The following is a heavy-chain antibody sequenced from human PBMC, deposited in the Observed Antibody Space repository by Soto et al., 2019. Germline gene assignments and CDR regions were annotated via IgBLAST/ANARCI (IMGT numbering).Heavy chain of an antibody. V-gene: IGHV3-23*01. CDR2: ISGSGGST. D-gene: IGHD1-1*01. Sequence: GGSLRLSCAASGFTFSTYAMSWVRQAPGKGLEWVSDISGSGGSTYFADSVKGRFTISRDNSKNTLYLQMNSLRAEDTAMYYCAKLGPFQSQTTGLDYWGQGTLVTVSS. J-gene: IGHJ4*02. CDR1: GFTFSTYA. CDR3: AKLGPFQSQTTGLDY.